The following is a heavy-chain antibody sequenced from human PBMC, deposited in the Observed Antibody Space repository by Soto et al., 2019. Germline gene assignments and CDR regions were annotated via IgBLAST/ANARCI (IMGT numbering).Heavy chain of an antibody. CDR3: ARGLESGWFGGDTFDS. CDR1: GYTFTSYG. J-gene: IGHJ3*02. D-gene: IGHD6-19*01. V-gene: IGHV1-18*01. Sequence: ASVNVSCKASGYTFTSYGISWVRQAPGQGLEWMGWISAYNGNTNYAQKLQGRVTMTTDTSTNTAYMELRSLRFDDTAVYYCARGLESGWFGGDTFDSWGQGTMVTVSS. CDR2: ISAYNGNT.